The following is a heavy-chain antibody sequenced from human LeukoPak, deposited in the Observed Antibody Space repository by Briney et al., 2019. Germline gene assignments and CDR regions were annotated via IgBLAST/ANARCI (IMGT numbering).Heavy chain of an antibody. CDR1: GYTFTSYD. J-gene: IGHJ4*02. CDR2: MNPNSGNT. V-gene: IGHV1-8*01. CDR3: ARGRRSSGWTRYFGY. D-gene: IGHD6-19*01. Sequence: GASVKVSCKASGYTFTSYDINWVRQATGQGLEWMGWMNPNSGNTGYAQKFQGRVTMTRNTSISTAYMELSSLRSEDTAVYYCARGRRSSGWTRYFGYWGQGTLVTVSS.